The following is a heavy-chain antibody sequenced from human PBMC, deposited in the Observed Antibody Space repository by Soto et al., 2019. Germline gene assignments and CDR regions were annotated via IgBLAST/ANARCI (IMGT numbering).Heavy chain of an antibody. CDR1: GFTFSGYS. J-gene: IGHJ4*02. Sequence: EVQLVESGGGLVQPGGSLRLSCAASGFTFSGYSMFWVRQAPGKGLEYVSAINTNGVNTFYAKSVKGRFTISRDNSKNTMYLQMVSLSAEDMSVYYCARGRVEDSSGWATYFDYWGQGTLVTVSS. CDR3: ARGRVEDSSGWATYFDY. D-gene: IGHD6-19*01. V-gene: IGHV3-64*01. CDR2: INTNGVNT.